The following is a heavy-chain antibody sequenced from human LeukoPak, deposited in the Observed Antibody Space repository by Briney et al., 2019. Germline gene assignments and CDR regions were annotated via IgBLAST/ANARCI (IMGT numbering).Heavy chain of an antibody. CDR3: ATTEGMTDKRLDP. V-gene: IGHV3-30*02. J-gene: IGHJ5*02. CDR2: AGNDGRIK. D-gene: IGHD1-14*01. CDR1: GFTFTTRG. Sequence: GGSLRLSCAASGFTFTTRGMHWVRQAPGKGPQWVAFAGNDGRIKYNENSVEGRFTISRDNSKNTLYLQMNSLRPEDTAVYYCATTEGMTDKRLDPWGQGTQVTVSS.